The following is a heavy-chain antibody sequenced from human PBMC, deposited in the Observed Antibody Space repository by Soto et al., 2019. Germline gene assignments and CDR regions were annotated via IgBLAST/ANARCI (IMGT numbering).Heavy chain of an antibody. D-gene: IGHD3-9*01. CDR3: ARLKIRYFDWSVGYYMDV. J-gene: IGHJ6*03. V-gene: IGHV4-59*08. CDR2: IYYSGST. CDR1: GGSISSYY. Sequence: SETLSLTCTVSGGSISSYYWSWIRQPPGKGLEWIGYIYYSGSTNYNPSPKSRVTISVDTSKNQFSLKLSSVTAADTAVYYCARLKIRYFDWSVGYYMDVWGKGTTVTVSS.